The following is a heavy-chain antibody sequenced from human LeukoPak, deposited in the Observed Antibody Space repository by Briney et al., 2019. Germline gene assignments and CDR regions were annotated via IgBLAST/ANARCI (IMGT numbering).Heavy chain of an antibody. CDR1: EFTFSIYA. Sequence: GGSLRLSCAASEFTFSIYAMSWVRHAPGKGLEWVSGISDGGDSTYYADSVKGRFTISRDNSKNTLYLQMNSLRAEDTAVYYCARGHSGVEWFDPWGQGALVTVSS. CDR3: ARGHSGVEWFDP. D-gene: IGHD6-25*01. CDR2: ISDGGDST. J-gene: IGHJ5*02. V-gene: IGHV3-23*01.